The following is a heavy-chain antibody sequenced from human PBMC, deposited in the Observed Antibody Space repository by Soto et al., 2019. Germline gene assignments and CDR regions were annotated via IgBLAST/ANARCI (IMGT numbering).Heavy chain of an antibody. J-gene: IGHJ6*02. CDR3: ARQGFGPLHGLVDV. D-gene: IGHD3-10*01. CDR2: VHHSWGS. V-gene: IGHV4-59*08. CDR1: GGSISSYY. Sequence: SETLSLTCTVSGGSISSYYWSWFRQSPGKRMEWIGYVHHSWGSSYNPSLQSRVAISLDTSKSQFSLKVTSVTAIDTAVYYCARQGFGPLHGLVDVWGQGTTVTVS.